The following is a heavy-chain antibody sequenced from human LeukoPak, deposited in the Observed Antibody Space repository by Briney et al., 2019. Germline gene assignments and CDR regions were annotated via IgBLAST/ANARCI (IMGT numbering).Heavy chain of an antibody. Sequence: SETLTLTCAVSDYPINRYHFRGWLRPPPGEGLEFIGGNYHSGTTYYYPSVKSRITIFKDKAKSYLYLKITNVSAEDTALYYCAIRVVPLEGEEWGVIGDYWGQGILVTVSS. CDR1: DYPINRYHF. J-gene: IGHJ4*02. CDR2: NYHSGTT. CDR3: AIRVVPLEGEEWGVIGDY. D-gene: IGHD3-10*01. V-gene: IGHV4-38-2*01.